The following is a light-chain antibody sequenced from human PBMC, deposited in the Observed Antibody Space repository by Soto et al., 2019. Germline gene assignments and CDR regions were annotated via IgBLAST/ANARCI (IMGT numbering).Light chain of an antibody. CDR2: EDT. J-gene: IGLJ3*02. CDR3: QAWDSGTVV. Sequence: SYELTQPPSVSLSPGQTASITCSGDKLGDKYACWYQQKPGQSPVLVIYEDTKRPSGIPERFSGSNSGNTATLTISGTQAMDEADYYCQAWDSGTVVFGGGTKLTVL. V-gene: IGLV3-1*01. CDR1: KLGDKY.